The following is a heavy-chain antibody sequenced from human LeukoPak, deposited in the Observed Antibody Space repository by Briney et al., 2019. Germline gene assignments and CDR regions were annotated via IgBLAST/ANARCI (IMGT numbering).Heavy chain of an antibody. CDR2: IGGSSDST. Sequence: GGSLRLSCAASGFTFSSYAMSWVRQAPGEGLEWVSVIGGSSDSTYYADSVKGRFTISRDNSKNTLYLQMDSLRDEDTAVYYCARDLHYVFDIWGQGTMVTASS. CDR1: GFTFSSYA. V-gene: IGHV3-23*01. D-gene: IGHD3-16*01. J-gene: IGHJ3*02. CDR3: ARDLHYVFDI.